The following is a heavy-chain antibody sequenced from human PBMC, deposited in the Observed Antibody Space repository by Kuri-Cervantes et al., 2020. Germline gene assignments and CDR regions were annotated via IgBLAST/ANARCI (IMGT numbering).Heavy chain of an antibody. Sequence: ASVKVSCKASGYTFTGYYMHWVRQASGQGLEWMGIINPSGGSTSYAQKFRGRVTMTRDTSTSTVYMELSSLRSEDTAVYYCARTPYRYSGYDEYFDYWGQGTLVTVSS. CDR2: INPSGGST. CDR1: GYTFTGYY. J-gene: IGHJ4*02. V-gene: IGHV1-46*01. CDR3: ARTPYRYSGYDEYFDY. D-gene: IGHD5-12*01.